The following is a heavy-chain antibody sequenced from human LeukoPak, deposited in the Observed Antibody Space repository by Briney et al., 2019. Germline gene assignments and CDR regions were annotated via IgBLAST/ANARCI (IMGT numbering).Heavy chain of an antibody. V-gene: IGHV1-18*01. Sequence: VASVKVSCKASGYTFTSYGISWVRQAPGQGLEGMGWISAYNGNTNYAQKLQGRVTMTTDTSTSTAYMELRSLRSDDTAVYYCAREYCSGGSCYSDYWGQGTLVTVSS. CDR2: ISAYNGNT. CDR3: AREYCSGGSCYSDY. CDR1: GYTFTSYG. D-gene: IGHD2-15*01. J-gene: IGHJ4*02.